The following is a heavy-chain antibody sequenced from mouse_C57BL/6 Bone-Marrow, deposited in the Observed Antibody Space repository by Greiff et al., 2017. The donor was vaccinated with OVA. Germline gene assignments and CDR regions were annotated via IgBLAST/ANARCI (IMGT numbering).Heavy chain of an antibody. J-gene: IGHJ4*01. D-gene: IGHD4-1*01. CDR2: INPKNGGT. Sequence: EVQLQQSGPELVKPGASVKISCKASGYTFTDYYMNWVKQSHGKSLEWIGDINPKNGGTSYNQKFKGKATLTVDKSSSTAYMELRSLTSEDSAVYYCARTGTEGYAMDDWGQGTSVTVSS. CDR3: ARTGTEGYAMDD. V-gene: IGHV1-26*01. CDR1: GYTFTDYY.